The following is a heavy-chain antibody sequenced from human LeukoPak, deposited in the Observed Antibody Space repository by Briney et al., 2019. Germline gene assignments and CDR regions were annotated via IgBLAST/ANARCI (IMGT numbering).Heavy chain of an antibody. D-gene: IGHD3-16*01. CDR3: TVGATHYYMDV. V-gene: IGHV4-59*08. CDR2: IYYSGST. Sequence: PSETLSLTCTVSGGSIRGYYWSWVRQPPGKGLEWIAYIYYSGSTNYNPSLKSRVTISLDTSKNQFSLKLSSVTAADTAVYYCTVGATHYYMDVWGKGTTVTVSS. CDR1: GGSIRGYY. J-gene: IGHJ6*03.